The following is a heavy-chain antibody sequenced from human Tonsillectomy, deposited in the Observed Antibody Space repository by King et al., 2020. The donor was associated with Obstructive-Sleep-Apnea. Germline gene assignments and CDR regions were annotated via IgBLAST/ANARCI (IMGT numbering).Heavy chain of an antibody. CDR3: AITPGPAATYFDN. Sequence: LVQSEAEVKKPGESLKISCKGSGYSFSSHWIVWVRQVPGKGLECMGIIYPGDSDTRYRPSFQGQVTISADKSISTAYLQWSSLKASDTAIYYCAITPGPAATYFDNWGQGTLVTVSS. V-gene: IGHV5-51*01. J-gene: IGHJ4*02. CDR2: IYPGDSDT. CDR1: GYSFSSHW. D-gene: IGHD2-2*01.